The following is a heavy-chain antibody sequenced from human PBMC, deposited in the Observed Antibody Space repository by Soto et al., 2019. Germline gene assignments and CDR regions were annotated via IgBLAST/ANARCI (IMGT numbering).Heavy chain of an antibody. J-gene: IGHJ5*02. Sequence: QVQLQESGPGLVKPSQTLSLTCTVSGGSISSGGYYWSWIRQHPGKGLEWIGYIYYSGSTYYNPALRRRVTVAVDTSKNQFSLELSSVTAGDTAVYYCASRYYGDYDSWFDPWGQGTLVTVSS. CDR2: IYYSGST. D-gene: IGHD4-17*01. V-gene: IGHV4-31*03. CDR3: ASRYYGDYDSWFDP. CDR1: GGSISSGGYY.